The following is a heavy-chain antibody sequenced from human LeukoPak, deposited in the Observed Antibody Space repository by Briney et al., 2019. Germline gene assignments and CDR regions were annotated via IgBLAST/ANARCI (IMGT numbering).Heavy chain of an antibody. J-gene: IGHJ4*02. CDR3: ARGETWIQLCR. D-gene: IGHD5-18*01. Sequence: PSQTLSLTCTVSGGSINSGSYYWNWIRQHPGKGLEWIGYIYYSGSTYYNPSLKSRVTISVDTSKNQFSLKLSSVTAADTAVYYCARGETWIQLCRWGQGTLVTVSS. CDR1: GGSINSGSYY. CDR2: IYYSGST. V-gene: IGHV4-31*03.